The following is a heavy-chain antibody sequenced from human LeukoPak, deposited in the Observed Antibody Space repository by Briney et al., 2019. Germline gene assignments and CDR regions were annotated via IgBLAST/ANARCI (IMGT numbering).Heavy chain of an antibody. D-gene: IGHD3-22*01. CDR1: VRSITSDY. V-gene: IGHV4-59*01. Sequence: TSETLSLTCTLDVRSITSDYSSSARQPPGKGLEWIGYIHYSGSTNYNPSLKSRVTISVDTSKNQFSLKLSSVTAADTAVYYCATYYDSSGYVGGAEYFHHWGQGTLVTVSS. CDR3: ATYYDSSGYVGGAEYFHH. CDR2: IHYSGST. J-gene: IGHJ1*01.